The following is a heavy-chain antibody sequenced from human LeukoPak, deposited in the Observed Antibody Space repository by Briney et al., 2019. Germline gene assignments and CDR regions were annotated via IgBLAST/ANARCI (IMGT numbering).Heavy chain of an antibody. CDR3: NVRWGPNFDY. J-gene: IGHJ4*02. V-gene: IGHV3-30*02. CDR2: IQYDGSKK. Sequence: GGSLRLSCVASGFTFCSNGMHWVRLAPGKGLEWVTFIQYDGSKKYYADSVKGRFTISRDNAKNTLYLQMTSLRADDTAIYYCNVRWGPNFDYWGQGSLVSVSP. CDR1: GFTFCSNG. D-gene: IGHD3-10*01.